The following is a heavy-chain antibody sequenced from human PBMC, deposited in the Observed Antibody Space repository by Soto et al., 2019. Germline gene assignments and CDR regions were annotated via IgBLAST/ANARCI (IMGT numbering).Heavy chain of an antibody. CDR2: IIPIFGTA. CDR3: ARTVGGYSYALDY. V-gene: IGHV1-69*13. D-gene: IGHD5-18*01. CDR1: GGTFSSYA. J-gene: IGHJ4*02. Sequence: SVKVSCKASGGTFSSYAISWVRQAPGQGLEWMGGIIPIFGTANYAQKFQGRVTITADESTSTAYMELSSLRSEDTAVYYCARTVGGYSYALDYWGQGTLVTVSS.